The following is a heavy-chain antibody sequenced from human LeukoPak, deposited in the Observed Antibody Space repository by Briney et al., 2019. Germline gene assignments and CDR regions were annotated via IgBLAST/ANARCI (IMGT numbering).Heavy chain of an antibody. CDR1: GFTFSSYG. Sequence: PGGSLRLSCAASGFTFSSYGMRWVRQAPGKGLEWVAFIRCDGSNKYYADSVKGRFTISRDNSKNTLYLQMNSLRAEDTAVYYCANAYYDILTGYYGYYYGMDVWGQGTTVTVSS. V-gene: IGHV3-30*02. CDR3: ANAYYDILTGYYGYYYGMDV. D-gene: IGHD3-9*01. J-gene: IGHJ6*02. CDR2: IRCDGSNK.